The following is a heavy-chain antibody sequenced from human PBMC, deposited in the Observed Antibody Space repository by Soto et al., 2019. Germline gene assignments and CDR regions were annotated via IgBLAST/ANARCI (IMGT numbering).Heavy chain of an antibody. Sequence: EVQLVESGGGLVKPGGSLRLSCAASGFTFSSYSMNWVRQAPGKGLEWVSSISSSSSYIYYADSVKGRFTISRDNAKNSRYLQMNSLRAEDTAVYYCAKDWSATNWWGFDYWGQGNLVTVSS. V-gene: IGHV3-21*01. CDR2: ISSSSSYI. CDR3: AKDWSATNWWGFDY. D-gene: IGHD2-8*02. J-gene: IGHJ4*02. CDR1: GFTFSSYS.